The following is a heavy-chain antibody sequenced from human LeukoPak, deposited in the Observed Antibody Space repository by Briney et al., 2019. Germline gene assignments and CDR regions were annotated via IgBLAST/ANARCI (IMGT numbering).Heavy chain of an antibody. Sequence: GGSLRLSCAASGFTFSSYWMHWVRQAPGKGLVWVSRINSDGSDTSYADSVKGRFTISRNNAKNTLYLQMNSLGAGDTAVYYCTRGDFYVGAQDYWGQGTLVAVSS. D-gene: IGHD1-26*01. CDR1: GFTFSSYW. CDR3: TRGDFYVGAQDY. J-gene: IGHJ4*02. V-gene: IGHV3-74*01. CDR2: INSDGSDT.